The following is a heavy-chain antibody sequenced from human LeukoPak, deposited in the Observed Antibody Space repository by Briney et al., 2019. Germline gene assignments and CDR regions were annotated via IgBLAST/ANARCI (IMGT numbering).Heavy chain of an antibody. CDR1: GTTLTRLS. J-gene: IGHJ5*02. CDR2: RDPEYGET. Sequence: ASVKVSCKVIGTTLTRLSIHWVRQAPGKGLEWMGGRDPEYGETIYAQDFQGRITMTQDTSTDTAFLELNRLTSEDTALYYCASATIIWGSYRSWLEPWGQGSLVTVSS. CDR3: ASATIIWGSYRSWLEP. D-gene: IGHD3-16*02. V-gene: IGHV1-24*01.